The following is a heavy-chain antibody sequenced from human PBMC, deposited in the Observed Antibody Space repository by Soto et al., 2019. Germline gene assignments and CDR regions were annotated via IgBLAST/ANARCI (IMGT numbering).Heavy chain of an antibody. CDR2: IYYSGTT. V-gene: IGHV4-28*01. D-gene: IGHD3-10*01. CDR3: ARRGFQGPIDY. Sequence: QVQLQESGPGLVKPSDTLSLTCAVSGYSISSSNWWGWIRQPPGKGLEWIGYIYYSGTTYYNPSHHSRVTIALDTSMHQFSLTVSSVRAVDTAVSYCARRGFQGPIDYWGQGTLVTVSS. CDR1: GYSISSSNW. J-gene: IGHJ4*02.